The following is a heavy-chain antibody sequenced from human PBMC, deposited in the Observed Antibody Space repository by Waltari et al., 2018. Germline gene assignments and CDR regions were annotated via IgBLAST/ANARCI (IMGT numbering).Heavy chain of an antibody. CDR2: IYHDGTT. Sequence: QVQLQESGPRLVKPSETLSLTCDVSGYAINSGFYWGWFRQAPEKGLEWIATIYHDGTTSYKPSLTSRVTTSMDTSKNQISLKLKSVTAADTAVYYCTRQTLGYCTSAACRRLEAWGQGTLVTVSS. CDR3: TRQTLGYCTSAACRRLEA. CDR1: GYAINSGFY. V-gene: IGHV4-38-2*01. D-gene: IGHD2-8*02. J-gene: IGHJ5*02.